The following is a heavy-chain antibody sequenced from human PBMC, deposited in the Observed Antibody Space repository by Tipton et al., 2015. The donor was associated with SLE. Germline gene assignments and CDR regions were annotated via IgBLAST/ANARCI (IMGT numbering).Heavy chain of an antibody. V-gene: IGHV3-21*01. CDR2: ISSSTSYI. CDR3: AKDVIDRSTVTTWGNY. Sequence: SLRLSCVASGFTFSSYSMNWVRQAPGKGLEWVSSISSSTSYIYYADSVKGRFTISRDNSKNTLYLQMNSLRAEDTAVYYCAKDVIDRSTVTTWGNYWGQGTLVTVSS. CDR1: GFTFSSYS. J-gene: IGHJ4*02. D-gene: IGHD4-17*01.